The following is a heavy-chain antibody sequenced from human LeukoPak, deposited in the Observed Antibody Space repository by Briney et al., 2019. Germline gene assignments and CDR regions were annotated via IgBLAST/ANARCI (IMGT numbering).Heavy chain of an antibody. J-gene: IGHJ6*02. CDR1: GFTFSSYS. CDR2: IKSKTDGGTT. CDR3: TTGRLRDYYYYGMDV. V-gene: IGHV3-15*07. D-gene: IGHD5/OR15-5a*01. Sequence: GGSLRLSCAASGFTFSSYSMNWVRQAPGKGLEWVGRIKSKTDGGTTDYAAPVKGRFTISRDDSKNTLYLQMNSLKTEDTAVYYCTTGRLRDYYYYGMDVWGQGTTVTVSS.